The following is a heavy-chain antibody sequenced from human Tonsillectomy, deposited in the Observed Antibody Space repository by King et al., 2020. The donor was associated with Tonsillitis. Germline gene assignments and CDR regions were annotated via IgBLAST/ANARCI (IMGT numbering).Heavy chain of an antibody. V-gene: IGHV3-23*03. CDR1: GFTFSSYA. D-gene: IGHD4-17*01. CDR2: IYSGGSST. Sequence: VQLVESGGGLVQPGGSLRLSCAASGFTFSSYAMSWVRQAPGKGLEWVSVIYSGGSSTYYADSVKGRFTISRDNSKNTLYLQMNSLRAEDTAVYYCASQGAHDYGDYHFDYWGQGTLVTVSS. J-gene: IGHJ4*02. CDR3: ASQGAHDYGDYHFDY.